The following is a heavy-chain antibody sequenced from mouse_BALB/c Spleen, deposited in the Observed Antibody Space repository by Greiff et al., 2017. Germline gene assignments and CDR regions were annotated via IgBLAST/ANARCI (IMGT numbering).Heavy chain of an antibody. CDR2: ISYSGST. J-gene: IGHJ4*01. Sequence: EVQLQESGPGLVKPSQSLSLTCTVTGYSITSDYAWNWIRQFPGNKLEWMGYISYSGSTSYNPSLKSRISITRDTSKNQFFLQLNSVTTEDTATYYCARGALYRYDEAMDYWGQGTSVTVSS. CDR1: GYSITSDYA. CDR3: ARGALYRYDEAMDY. V-gene: IGHV3-2*02. D-gene: IGHD2-14*01.